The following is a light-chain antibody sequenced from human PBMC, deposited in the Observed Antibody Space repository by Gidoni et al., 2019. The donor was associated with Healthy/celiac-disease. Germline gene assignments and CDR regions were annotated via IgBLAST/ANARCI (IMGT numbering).Light chain of an antibody. J-gene: IGKJ1*01. CDR3: QQYHNWPPEWT. CDR2: GAS. CDR1: QSVSSN. V-gene: IGKV3-15*01. Sequence: ERVMTKSPATLSVSPGERATLSCRASQSVSSNLAWYQQKPGQDPRLLIYGASARATGIPARFSGSGSGTEFALTISILQSEDFAVYYCQQYHNWPPEWTFGQXTKVEIK.